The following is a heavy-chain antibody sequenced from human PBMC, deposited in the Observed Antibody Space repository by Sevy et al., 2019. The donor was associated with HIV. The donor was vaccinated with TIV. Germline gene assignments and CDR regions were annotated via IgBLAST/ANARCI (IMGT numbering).Heavy chain of an antibody. CDR1: GDSIKRYY. CDR3: ASHDDWGISSWFRFDP. CDR2: VFYSGSA. Sequence: SETLSLTCTVSGDSIKRYYWSWIRQPPGKGLEWIGNVFYSGSANYNPSLKSRVTMSVDTSTNQFSLKLTSVTAADTAVYNSASHDDWGISSWFRFDPWGQGTLVTVSS. D-gene: IGHD6-13*01. V-gene: IGHV4-59*01. J-gene: IGHJ5*02.